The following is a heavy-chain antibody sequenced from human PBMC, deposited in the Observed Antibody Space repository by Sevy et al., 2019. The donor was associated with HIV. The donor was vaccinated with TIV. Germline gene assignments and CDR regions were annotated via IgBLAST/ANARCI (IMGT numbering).Heavy chain of an antibody. CDR1: GFTLSNAW. J-gene: IGHJ4*02. V-gene: IGHV3-15*01. CDR3: TTWGYNSSTGTTRLFDY. CDR2: IKSKTDGGTT. Sequence: GGSLRLSCAASGFTLSNAWMSWVRQAPGKGLEWVGRIKSKTDGGTTDYAAPVKGRFTISRDDSKNTLYLQMNSLKTEDTAVYYCTTWGYNSSTGTTRLFDYWGQGTLVTVSS. D-gene: IGHD1-1*01.